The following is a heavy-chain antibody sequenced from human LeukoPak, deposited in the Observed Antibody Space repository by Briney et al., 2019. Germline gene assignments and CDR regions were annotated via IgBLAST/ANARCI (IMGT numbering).Heavy chain of an antibody. V-gene: IGHV3-15*01. Sequence: GGSLRLSCAASGFTFSNAWMNWVRQSPGKGLEWVGRIKSKADGGTIDYGAPVKGRFTISRDDSKNTLFLQMNSLKTEDTAMYHCTTGVRDSSGYYNFDYWGQGTLVTVSS. CDR3: TTGVRDSSGYYNFDY. J-gene: IGHJ4*02. D-gene: IGHD3-22*01. CDR2: IKSKADGGTI. CDR1: GFTFSNAW.